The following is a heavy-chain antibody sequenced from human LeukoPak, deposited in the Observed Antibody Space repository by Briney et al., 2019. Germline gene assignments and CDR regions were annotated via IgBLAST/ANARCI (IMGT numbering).Heavy chain of an antibody. V-gene: IGHV4-61*05. CDR1: GGSISSSSYY. CDR3: AGVYYSSSYDYWYFNL. D-gene: IGHD6-13*01. Sequence: SEALSLTCTVSGGSISSSSYYWGWIRQPPGKGLEWIGYIYYSGNTNYNPSLKSRLTISIDTSKNQFSLKLSSVTAADTAVYYCAGVYYSSSYDYWYFNLWGRGTLVTVSS. CDR2: IYYSGNT. J-gene: IGHJ2*01.